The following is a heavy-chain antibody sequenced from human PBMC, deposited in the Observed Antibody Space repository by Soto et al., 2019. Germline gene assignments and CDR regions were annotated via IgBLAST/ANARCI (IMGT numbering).Heavy chain of an antibody. CDR2: ISFDGSSE. J-gene: IGHJ4*02. Sequence: PGGSLRLSCAASGFTFSNYGVHWVRQAPGKGLEWVAVISFDGSSEYYADSVKGRFSISRDNSKNTVYLQMSSLRTEDTAVYYCARADHDILTGYYGEFDYWGQGTLVTVSS. V-gene: IGHV3-30-3*01. D-gene: IGHD3-9*01. CDR1: GFTFSNYG. CDR3: ARADHDILTGYYGEFDY.